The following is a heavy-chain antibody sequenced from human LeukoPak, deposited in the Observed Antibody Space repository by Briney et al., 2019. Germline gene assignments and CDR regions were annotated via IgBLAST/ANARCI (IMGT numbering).Heavy chain of an antibody. Sequence: PGGSLRLSCAASGFTFSDYYMSWLRQPPGKGLEWVGRIKSKTDGGTTDYAAPVKGRFTISRDDSKNTLYLQMNSLKTEDTAVYYCTTDYLGYCSSTSCLIPDYWGQGTLVTVS. J-gene: IGHJ4*02. CDR1: GFTFSDYY. CDR3: TTDYLGYCSSTSCLIPDY. CDR2: IKSKTDGGTT. D-gene: IGHD2-2*01. V-gene: IGHV3-15*01.